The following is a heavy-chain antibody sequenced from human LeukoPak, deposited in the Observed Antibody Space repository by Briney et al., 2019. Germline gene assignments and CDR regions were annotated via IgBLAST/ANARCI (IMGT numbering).Heavy chain of an antibody. CDR3: ARDFGYSYGYGYFDY. Sequence: ASVKVSCKASGGTFSSYAIRWVRQAPGQGLEWMGRIIPILGIANYAQKFQGRVTITADKSTSTAYMELSSLRSEDTAVYYCARDFGYSYGYGYFDYWGQGTLVTVSS. V-gene: IGHV1-69*04. D-gene: IGHD5-18*01. CDR2: IIPILGIA. CDR1: GGTFSSYA. J-gene: IGHJ4*02.